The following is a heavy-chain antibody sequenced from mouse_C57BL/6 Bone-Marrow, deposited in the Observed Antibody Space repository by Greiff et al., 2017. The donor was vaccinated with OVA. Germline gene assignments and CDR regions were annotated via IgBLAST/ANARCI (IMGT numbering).Heavy chain of an antibody. CDR1: GYTFPDYE. CDR2: IDPETGGT. V-gene: IGHV1-15*01. Sequence: QVQLQQSGAELVRPGASVTLSCKASGYTFPDYEMHWVKQTPVHGLEWIGAIDPETGGTAYNQKFKGKAILTADQSSSTAYMELRSLTSEDSAVYYCTRWKNWDYYAMDYWGQGTSVTVSS. D-gene: IGHD4-1*01. CDR3: TRWKNWDYYAMDY. J-gene: IGHJ4*01.